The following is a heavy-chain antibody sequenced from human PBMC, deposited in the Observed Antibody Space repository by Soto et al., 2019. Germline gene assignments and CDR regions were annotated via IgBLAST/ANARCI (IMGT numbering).Heavy chain of an antibody. D-gene: IGHD3-3*01. CDR1: GGSISSYY. CDR2: IYYSGST. CDR3: ARGRVLRFLEWLLYYFDY. V-gene: IGHV4-59*12. Sequence: ASETLSLTCTVSGGSISSYYWSWIRQPPGKGLEWIGYIYYSGSTNYNPSLKSRVTISVDTSKNQFSLKLSSVTAADTAVYYCARGRVLRFLEWLLYYFDYWGQGTLVTVSS. J-gene: IGHJ4*02.